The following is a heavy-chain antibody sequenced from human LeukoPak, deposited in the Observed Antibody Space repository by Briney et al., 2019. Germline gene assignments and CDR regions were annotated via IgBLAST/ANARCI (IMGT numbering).Heavy chain of an antibody. Sequence: GGSLILSCAASGFTFSSYAMNWVRQAPGKGLEWVSGISGSGGSTYYADSVKGRFTISRDNSKNTLSLQMNSLRAEDTAVYYCASGGDYYDSSGYYSKFDYWGQGTLVTVSS. J-gene: IGHJ4*02. CDR2: ISGSGGST. D-gene: IGHD3-22*01. V-gene: IGHV3-23*01. CDR3: ASGGDYYDSSGYYSKFDY. CDR1: GFTFSSYA.